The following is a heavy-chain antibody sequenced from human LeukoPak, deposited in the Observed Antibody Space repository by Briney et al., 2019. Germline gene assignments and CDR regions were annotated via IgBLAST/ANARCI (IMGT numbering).Heavy chain of an antibody. V-gene: IGHV3-9*01. D-gene: IGHD1-26*01. Sequence: GGSLRLSCAASGFTFDDYAMHWVRQAPGKGLEWVSGISWNSGSIGYADSVKGRFIISRDNAKNSLYLQMNSLRAEDTAVYYCAKFGATWVYFDYWGQGTLVTVSS. CDR1: GFTFDDYA. J-gene: IGHJ4*02. CDR2: ISWNSGSI. CDR3: AKFGATWVYFDY.